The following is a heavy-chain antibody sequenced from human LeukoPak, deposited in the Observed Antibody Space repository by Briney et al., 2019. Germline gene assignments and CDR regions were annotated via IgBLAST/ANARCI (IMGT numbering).Heavy chain of an antibody. CDR3: ARVAWLQLVVAFDI. CDR1: GFTFSPYS. CDR2: IISSSGYI. J-gene: IGHJ3*02. Sequence: GGSLRLSCAASGFTFSPYSMNWVRQAPGKGVEWVSSIISSSGYIYYADSVKGRFTISRDNAKNSLYLQMNSLRAEDTAVYYCARVAWLQLVVAFDIWGQGTMVTVSS. V-gene: IGHV3-21*01. D-gene: IGHD5-24*01.